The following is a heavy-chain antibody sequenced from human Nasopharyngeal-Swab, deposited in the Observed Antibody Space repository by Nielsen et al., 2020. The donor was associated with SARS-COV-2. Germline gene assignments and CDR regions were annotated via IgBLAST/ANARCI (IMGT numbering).Heavy chain of an antibody. D-gene: IGHD3-22*01. CDR2: ISGSGGST. CDR3: AKDLSLVVITTPNY. Sequence: GGSLRLSCAASGFTFSSNAMSWVRQAPGKGLEWVSAISGSGGSTYYADSVKGRFTISRDNSKNTLYLQMNSLRAEDTAVYYCAKDLSLVVITTPNYWGQGTLVTVSS. V-gene: IGHV3-23*01. J-gene: IGHJ4*02. CDR1: GFTFSSNA.